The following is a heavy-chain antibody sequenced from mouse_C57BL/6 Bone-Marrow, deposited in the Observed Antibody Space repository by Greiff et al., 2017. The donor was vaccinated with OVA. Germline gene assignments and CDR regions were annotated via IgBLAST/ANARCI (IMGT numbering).Heavy chain of an antibody. D-gene: IGHD1-1*01. CDR2: IDPSDSYT. V-gene: IGHV1-59*01. CDR3: ARSHYYGSSYNAKEY. Sequence: VQLQQPGAELVRPGTSVKLSCKASGYTFTSYWMHWVKQRPGQGLEWIGVIDPSDSYTNYNQKFKGKATLTVDTSSSTAYMQRSSLTSEDSAVYYCARSHYYGSSYNAKEYWGQGTSVTVAS. J-gene: IGHJ4*01. CDR1: GYTFTSYW.